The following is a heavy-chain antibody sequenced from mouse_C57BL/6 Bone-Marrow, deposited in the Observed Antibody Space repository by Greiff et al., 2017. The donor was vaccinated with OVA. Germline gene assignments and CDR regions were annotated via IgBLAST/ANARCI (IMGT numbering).Heavy chain of an antibody. D-gene: IGHD4-1*01. J-gene: IGHJ2*01. Sequence: QVQLKQPGAELVKPGASVKMSCKASGYTFTSYWITWVKQRPGQGLEWIGDIYPGSGSTNYNEKFKSKATLTVDTSSSTAYMQLSSLTSEDSAVYYCARILKLGRDFDYWGQGTTLTVSS. CDR3: ARILKLGRDFDY. V-gene: IGHV1-55*01. CDR1: GYTFTSYW. CDR2: IYPGSGST.